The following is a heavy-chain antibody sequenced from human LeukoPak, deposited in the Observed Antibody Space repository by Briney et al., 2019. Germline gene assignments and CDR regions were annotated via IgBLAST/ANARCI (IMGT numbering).Heavy chain of an antibody. J-gene: IGHJ3*02. CDR1: GFTFSSYA. Sequence: GGSLRLPCAAPGFTFSSYAMPWVRQAPGKGLEWVAVISYDGSNKYYADSVKGRFTISRDNSKNTLYLQMSRRTTADRGVYYCARTEVVVTATHWFFGPFDAFDSGGQGTMVTVSS. D-gene: IGHD2-15*01. CDR2: ISYDGSNK. CDR3: ARTEVVVTATHWFFGPFDAFDS. V-gene: IGHV3-30-3*01.